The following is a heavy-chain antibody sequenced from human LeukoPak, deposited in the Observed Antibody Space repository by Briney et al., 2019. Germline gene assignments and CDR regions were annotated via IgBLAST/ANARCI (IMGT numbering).Heavy chain of an antibody. CDR2: INSDGSVT. CDR3: VTDRYSDSAFGD. D-gene: IGHD1-26*01. Sequence: GGSLRFSCAASGITVSSFWMHWVRQAPGEGLVWVSRINSDGSVTNYADSVEGRFTISRDNAKNTLYLQMNDLRAEDTAVYYCVTDRYSDSAFGDWGQGTLVTVSS. CDR1: GITVSSFW. J-gene: IGHJ4*02. V-gene: IGHV3-74*01.